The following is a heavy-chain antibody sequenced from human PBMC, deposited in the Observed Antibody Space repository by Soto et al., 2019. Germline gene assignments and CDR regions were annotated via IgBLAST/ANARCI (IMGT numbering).Heavy chain of an antibody. D-gene: IGHD6-13*01. CDR3: AKDYKSVSRSIAAAGPEFFGY. Sequence: PGGSLRLSCAASGFTFSSYAMSWVRQAPGKGLEWVSAISGSGGSTYYADSVKGRFTISRDNSKNTLYLQMNSLRAEDTAVYYCAKDYKSVSRSIAAAGPEFFGYWGQGTLVTVSS. CDR1: GFTFSSYA. J-gene: IGHJ4*02. CDR2: ISGSGGST. V-gene: IGHV3-23*01.